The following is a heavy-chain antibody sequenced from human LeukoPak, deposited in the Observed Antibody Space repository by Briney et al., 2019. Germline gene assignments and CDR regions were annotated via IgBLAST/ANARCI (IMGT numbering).Heavy chain of an antibody. CDR2: FDPEDGET. CDR3: AALLRGPYFPYV. J-gene: IGHJ4*02. D-gene: IGHD3-16*01. CDR1: GTYSLNDLS. V-gene: IGHV1-24*01. Sequence: ASVKVSCKVSGTYSLNDLSMHWGRQAPGKGLEWMGGFDPEDGETIYAQSFKGRVTVTEDTSIYTVYMDLSSLRSEETAVYIYAALLRGPYFPYVWGQGTLVTVSS.